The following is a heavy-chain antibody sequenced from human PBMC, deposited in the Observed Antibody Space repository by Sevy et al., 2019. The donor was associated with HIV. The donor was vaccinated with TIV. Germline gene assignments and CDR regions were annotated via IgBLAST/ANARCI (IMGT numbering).Heavy chain of an antibody. D-gene: IGHD1-26*01. V-gene: IGHV3-23*01. J-gene: IGHJ4*02. CDR3: AKGELGAKNPEYYFDS. CDR2: ITGSGFST. Sequence: GGSLRLSCAASGFTFSNYAMNWVRQAPGQGLEWVSAITGSGFSTYYTDSVKGRFTISRDNSKNALFLQMSSLRAEDTAIYYCAKGELGAKNPEYYFDSWGQGTLVTVSS. CDR1: GFTFSNYA.